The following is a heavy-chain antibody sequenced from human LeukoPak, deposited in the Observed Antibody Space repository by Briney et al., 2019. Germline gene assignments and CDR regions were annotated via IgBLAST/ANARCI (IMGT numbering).Heavy chain of an antibody. CDR1: GFTVSSNY. D-gene: IGHD3-9*01. CDR2: IYSGGST. V-gene: IGHV3-53*01. Sequence: GGSLRLSCAASGFTVSSNYMSWVRQAPGKGLEWVSVIYSGGSTYYADSVKGRFTISRDNSKNTLYLQMNSLRAEDTAVYYCASVFYDILTGYYPRKNDAFDIWGQGTMVTVSS. CDR3: ASVFYDILTGYYPRKNDAFDI. J-gene: IGHJ3*02.